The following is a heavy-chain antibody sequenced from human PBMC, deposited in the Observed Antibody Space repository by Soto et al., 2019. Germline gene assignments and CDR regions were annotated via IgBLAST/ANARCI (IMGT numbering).Heavy chain of an antibody. Sequence: ASVKVSCKTCGGAFSTYGISWVRQAPGQGLEWMGGIIPAFGTPKYAQKFQARVTIVADESTSTAYMELTSLRDEDTAVYYCARSEIAAEGLRFLEWLVHYVMDVWGQGTRVTVSS. D-gene: IGHD3-3*01. J-gene: IGHJ6*02. CDR2: IIPAFGTP. CDR1: GGAFSTYG. CDR3: ARSEIAAEGLRFLEWLVHYVMDV. V-gene: IGHV1-69*13.